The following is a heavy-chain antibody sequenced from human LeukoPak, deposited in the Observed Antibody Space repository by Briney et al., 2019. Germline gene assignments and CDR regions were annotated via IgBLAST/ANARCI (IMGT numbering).Heavy chain of an antibody. J-gene: IGHJ4*02. V-gene: IGHV3-21*01. CDR1: GFTFSSYS. CDR3: ARDSFGSQGDY. D-gene: IGHD1-26*01. Sequence: VGSLRLSCAASGFTFSSYSMNCVRQAPGKGLEWVSSISSSSYIYCADSVKGRFTISRDNAKNSLYLQMNSLRAEDTAVYYCARDSFGSQGDYWGQGTLVTVSS. CDR2: ISSSSYI.